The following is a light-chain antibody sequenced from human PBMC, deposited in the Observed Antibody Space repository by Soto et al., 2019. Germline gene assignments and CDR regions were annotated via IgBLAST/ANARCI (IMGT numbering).Light chain of an antibody. CDR3: ETCDSNTWV. J-gene: IGLJ3*02. CDR2: VEGSGSF. V-gene: IGLV4-60*02. CDR1: SGHSSYI. Sequence: QSVLTQSSSASASLGSSVKLTCTLSSGHSSYIIAWHQQQPGKAPRYLMKVEGSGSFNKGSGVPDRFSGYRSGADRYLTISNLQFEDEADYYCETCDSNTWVFGGGTKLTVL.